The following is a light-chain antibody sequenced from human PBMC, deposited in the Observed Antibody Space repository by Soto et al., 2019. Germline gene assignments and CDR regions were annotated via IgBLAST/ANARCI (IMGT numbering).Light chain of an antibody. Sequence: QSVLNQPASVSGSPGQSITISCTGTSSDVGGYNYVSWYQQHPGKAPKLMIYDVSNRPSGVSNRFSGSKSGNTASLTISGLQAEDEADYYCSSYTSSTPPFYVSGPGTKVTVL. V-gene: IGLV2-14*01. J-gene: IGLJ1*01. CDR1: SSDVGGYNY. CDR3: SSYTSSTPPFYV. CDR2: DVS.